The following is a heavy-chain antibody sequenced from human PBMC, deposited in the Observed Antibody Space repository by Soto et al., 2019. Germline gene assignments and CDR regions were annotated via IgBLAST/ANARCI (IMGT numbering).Heavy chain of an antibody. J-gene: IGHJ4*02. V-gene: IGHV3-30*18. CDR2: ISYDGSNK. CDR1: GFNFSSYG. D-gene: IGHD1-26*01. CDR3: AKDLDPTHPYRISGILGAPPDFDY. Sequence: QVQLVESGGGVVQPGRCLRLSCAASGFNFSSYGMHWVRQAPGKGLEWVAVISYDGSNKYYADSLNSRFTISRDNFQNKLYLQMNRLRAEDTAVYYCAKDLDPTHPYRISGILGAPPDFDYWGQGTLVTVSS.